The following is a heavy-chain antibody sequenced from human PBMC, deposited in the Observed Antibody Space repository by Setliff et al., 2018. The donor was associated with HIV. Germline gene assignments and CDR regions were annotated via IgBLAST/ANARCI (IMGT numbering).Heavy chain of an antibody. D-gene: IGHD5-18*01. V-gene: IGHV4-31*01. CDR3: AREGKTAMVTKYFDY. J-gene: IGHJ4*02. CDR2: IDYSGSA. CDR1: GGSVNSATYY. Sequence: SETLSLTCTVSGGSVNSATYYWSWIRQHPGKGLEWIGYIDYSGSAFYNPSLKSLITISVDTSKNQFSLRMKSVTAADTAMYYCAREGKTAMVTKYFDYWGQGTMVTGLL.